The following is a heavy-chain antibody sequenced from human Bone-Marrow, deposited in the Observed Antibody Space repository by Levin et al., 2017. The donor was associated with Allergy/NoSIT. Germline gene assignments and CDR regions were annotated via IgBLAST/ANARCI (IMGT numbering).Heavy chain of an antibody. J-gene: IGHJ6*03. Sequence: PEASVKVSCKASGGTFSSYAISWVRQAPGQGLEWMGGIIPIFGTANYAQKFQGRVTITADKSTSTAYMELSSLRSEDTAVYYCARDLGGVGPGSGSYSYNTGKYYYYYYMDVWGKGTTVTVSS. CDR3: ARDLGGVGPGSGSYSYNTGKYYYYYYMDV. V-gene: IGHV1-69*06. CDR2: IIPIFGTA. CDR1: GGTFSSYA. D-gene: IGHD3-10*01.